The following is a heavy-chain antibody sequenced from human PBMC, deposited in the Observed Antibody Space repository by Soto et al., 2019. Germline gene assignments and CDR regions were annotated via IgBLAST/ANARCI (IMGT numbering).Heavy chain of an antibody. V-gene: IGHV1-18*01. D-gene: IGHD3-3*01. CDR1: GYTFSRYG. Sequence: QAQVVQSETEVKRPGASVKLSCKASGYTFSRYGISWVRQAPGQGLEWMGWINGYNGNTNYAQRLQERVTMTADTSTNTVFLEVRILTSEDAALYSCTRDLLFDFWTGSEDGFDIWGHRTLLIVSS. CDR2: INGYNGNT. CDR3: TRDLLFDFWTGSEDGFDI. J-gene: IGHJ3*02.